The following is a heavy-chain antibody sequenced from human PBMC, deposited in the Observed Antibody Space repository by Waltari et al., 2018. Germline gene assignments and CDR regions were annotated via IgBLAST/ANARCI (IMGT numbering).Heavy chain of an antibody. CDR1: SYTFPGYF. CDR2: INANSGGT. V-gene: IGHV1-2*02. D-gene: IGHD6-13*01. J-gene: IGHJ4*02. CDR3: ARGLTEGSSWIDY. Sequence: QVQLVQSGAEVEKPGASVKVSCKASSYTFPGYFIHQVPQPPGQGLEWMGWINANSGGTNDAQKFQGRVTMTRDTSISTAYMELSRLRSNDTAVYYCARGLTEGSSWIDYWGQGTLVTVSS.